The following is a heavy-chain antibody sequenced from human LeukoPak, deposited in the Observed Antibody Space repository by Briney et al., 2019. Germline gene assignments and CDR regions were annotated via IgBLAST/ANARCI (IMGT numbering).Heavy chain of an antibody. V-gene: IGHV3-66*01. CDR3: ARVGGGAARPFDY. J-gene: IGHJ4*02. Sequence: GGSLRLSCAASGFTVSSNYMSWVRQAPGKGLEWVSVIYSGGSTYYSDSVKGRFTISRDNSKNTLYLQMKSLRAEDTAVYYCARVGGGAARPFDYWGQGTLGPVSS. CDR1: GFTVSSNY. D-gene: IGHD6-6*01. CDR2: IYSGGST.